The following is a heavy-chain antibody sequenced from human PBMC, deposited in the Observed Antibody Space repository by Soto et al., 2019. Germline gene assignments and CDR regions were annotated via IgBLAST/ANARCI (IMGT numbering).Heavy chain of an antibody. J-gene: IGHJ4*02. CDR3: ARDRYSSGWCYFDY. V-gene: IGHV4-31*03. CDR2: IYYSGST. D-gene: IGHD6-19*01. Sequence: SETLSLTCTVSGGSISSGGYYWSWIRQHPGKGLEWIGYIYYSGSTYYNPSLKSRVTISVDTSKNQFSLKLSSVTAADTAVYYCARDRYSSGWCYFDYWGQGTLVTVSS. CDR1: GGSISSGGYY.